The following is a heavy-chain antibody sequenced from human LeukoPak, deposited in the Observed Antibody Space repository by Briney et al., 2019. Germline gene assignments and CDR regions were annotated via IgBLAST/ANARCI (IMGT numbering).Heavy chain of an antibody. CDR3: ARAGDYYYYYMDV. V-gene: IGHV1-2*02. Sequence: ASVKVSRKASGYTFTGYYMHWVRQAPGQGLEWMGWINPNSGGTNYAQKFQGRVTMTRDTSISTACMELSRLRSDDTAVYYCARAGDYYYYYMDVWGKGTTVTVSS. D-gene: IGHD4-17*01. J-gene: IGHJ6*03. CDR1: GYTFTGYY. CDR2: INPNSGGT.